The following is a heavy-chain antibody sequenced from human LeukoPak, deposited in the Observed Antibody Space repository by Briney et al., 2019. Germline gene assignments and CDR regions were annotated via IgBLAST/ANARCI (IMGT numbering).Heavy chain of an antibody. D-gene: IGHD3-10*01. V-gene: IGHV3-23*01. CDR2: ISGSGGST. J-gene: IGHJ4*02. CDR1: GFTFSSHA. Sequence: GGSLRLSCAAFGFTFSSHAMNWVRQAPGQGLEWVSVISGSGGSTYYADSVNGRFTISRDNSKNTLYVQMNSLRVEDTAVCYCATSSVTYGSGNYDSRAFEDWGQGTLVTVSS. CDR3: ATSSVTYGSGNYDSRAFED.